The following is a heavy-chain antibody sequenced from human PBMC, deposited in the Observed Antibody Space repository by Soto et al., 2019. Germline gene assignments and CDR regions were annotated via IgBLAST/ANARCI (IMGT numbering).Heavy chain of an antibody. J-gene: IGHJ4*02. CDR1: GGSISSYY. D-gene: IGHD3-3*01. CDR3: ASFWSGYIDY. Sequence: SSETLSLTCTVSGGSISSYYWSWIRQPPGKGLEWIGHIYYSGSTNYNPSLKSRVTISVDTSKNQFSLKLSSVTAADTAVYYCASFWSGYIDYWGQGTLVTVSS. V-gene: IGHV4-59*01. CDR2: IYYSGST.